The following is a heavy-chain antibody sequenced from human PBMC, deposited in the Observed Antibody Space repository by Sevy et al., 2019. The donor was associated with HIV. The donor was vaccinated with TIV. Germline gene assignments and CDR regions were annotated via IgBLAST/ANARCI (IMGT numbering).Heavy chain of an antibody. Sequence: GESLKISCKGSGFTFTTYWIGWVRQMPGKGLEWIGIIYPDDSDTRYSPSFQDQVTISVDKSISTAYLQWSTLKASDTAMYYSARHLASYGVTGYYYYYGLDVWGQGTTVTVSS. CDR2: IYPDDSDT. CDR1: GFTFTTYW. V-gene: IGHV5-51*01. D-gene: IGHD4-17*01. CDR3: ARHLASYGVTGYYYYYGLDV. J-gene: IGHJ6*02.